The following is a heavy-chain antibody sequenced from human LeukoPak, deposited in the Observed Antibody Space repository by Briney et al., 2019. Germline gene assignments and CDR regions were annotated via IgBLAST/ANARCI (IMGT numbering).Heavy chain of an antibody. CDR2: ISTDGSVT. D-gene: IGHD3-10*02. CDR1: GFTFITYW. CDR3: IRETHVRLHREY. J-gene: IGHJ4*02. V-gene: IGHV3-74*01. Sequence: GGSLRLSCAASGFTFITYWMHWVRQAPGKRLVWVARISTDGSVTAYADSVKGRFTVSRDNAENTLYLQMNDLRPEDTAVYYSIRETHVRLHREYWGQGTLATVSS.